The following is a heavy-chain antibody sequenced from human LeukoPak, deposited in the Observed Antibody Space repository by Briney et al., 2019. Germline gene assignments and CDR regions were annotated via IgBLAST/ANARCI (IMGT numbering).Heavy chain of an antibody. CDR2: IIPIFGTA. J-gene: IGHJ6*02. Sequence: GASVKVSCKASGGTFSSYAISWVRQAPGQGLEWMGGIIPIFGTANYAQKFQGRVTITADESTSTAYMELSSLRSEDTAVYYCASHYYYDSSGYQKSYYYYHGMDVWGQGTTATVSS. CDR1: GGTFSSYA. CDR3: ASHYYYDSSGYQKSYYYYHGMDV. V-gene: IGHV1-69*13. D-gene: IGHD3-22*01.